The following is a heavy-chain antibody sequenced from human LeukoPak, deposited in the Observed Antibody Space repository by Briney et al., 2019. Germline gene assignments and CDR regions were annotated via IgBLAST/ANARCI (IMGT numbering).Heavy chain of an antibody. CDR1: GYTFTSYD. CDR3: AREEPGSPFPPYYYYGMDV. J-gene: IGHJ6*02. D-gene: IGHD1-14*01. CDR2: MNPNSGNT. V-gene: IGHV1-8*01. Sequence: ASVKVSCKASGYTFTSYDINWVRQATGQGLEWMGWMNPNSGNTGYAQKFQGRVTMTRNTSISTAYMELSSLRSEDTAVYYCAREEPGSPFPPYYYYGMDVWGQGTTVTVSS.